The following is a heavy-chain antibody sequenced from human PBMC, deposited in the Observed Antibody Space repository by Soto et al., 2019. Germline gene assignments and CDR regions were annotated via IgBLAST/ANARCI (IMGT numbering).Heavy chain of an antibody. J-gene: IGHJ6*02. V-gene: IGHV3-74*01. CDR3: ARGNYYGMDV. Sequence: EVQLVESGGGLVQPGESLRLSCAAPGFTFSSYWMHWVRQAPGKGLVWVSRISSDGSSTSYADSVKGRLTISRDNAKNTLNLQMNSLGAEDTAVYYCARGNYYGMDVWGQGTTVTVSS. CDR2: ISSDGSST. CDR1: GFTFSSYW.